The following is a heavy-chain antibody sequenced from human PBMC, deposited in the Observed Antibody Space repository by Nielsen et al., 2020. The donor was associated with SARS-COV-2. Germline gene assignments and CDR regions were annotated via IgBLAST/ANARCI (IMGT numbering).Heavy chain of an antibody. J-gene: IGHJ6*03. V-gene: IGHV4-59*01. Sequence: SETLSLTCAVYGGSFSGYYWSWIRQPPGKGLEWIGYIYYSGSTNYNPSLKSRVTISVDTSKNQFSLKLSSVTAADTAVYYCARTYDYYYMDVWGKGTTVTVSS. CDR2: IYYSGST. CDR1: GGSFSGYY. CDR3: ARTYDYYYMDV.